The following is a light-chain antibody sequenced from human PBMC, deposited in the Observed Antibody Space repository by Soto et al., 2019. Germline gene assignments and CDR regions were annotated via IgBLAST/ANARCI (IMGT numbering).Light chain of an antibody. J-gene: IGLJ1*01. CDR2: RNN. Sequence: QSALTQPPSVSGTPGQWITISCSGSSSDIGTNYVYWYQQLPGAAPKLLIYRNNQRPSGVPDRFSGSKSGTSASLAISGLRSEDEAEYDCAGWDDSLSGFYVFGTGTKVTVL. V-gene: IGLV1-47*01. CDR3: AGWDDSLSGFYV. CDR1: SSDIGTNY.